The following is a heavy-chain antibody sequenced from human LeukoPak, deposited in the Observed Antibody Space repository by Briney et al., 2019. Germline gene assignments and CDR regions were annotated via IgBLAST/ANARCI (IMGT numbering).Heavy chain of an antibody. J-gene: IGHJ3*02. Sequence: SETLSLTCTASGGXISSSSYYWGWIRQPPGKGLEWIGSIYYSGSTYYNPSLKSRVTISVDTSKNQFSLKLSSVTAADTAVYYCARPFAANDAFDIWGQGTMVTVSS. CDR2: IYYSGST. D-gene: IGHD3-16*01. CDR3: ARPFAANDAFDI. CDR1: GGXISSSSYY. V-gene: IGHV4-39*01.